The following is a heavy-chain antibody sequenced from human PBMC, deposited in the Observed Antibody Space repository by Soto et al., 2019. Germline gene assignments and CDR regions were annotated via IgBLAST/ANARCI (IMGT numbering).Heavy chain of an antibody. CDR3: ARRGAITMIVDNYYYGMDV. CDR1: GGTFSSYA. V-gene: IGHV1-69*13. Sequence: SVKVSCKASGGTFSSYAISWVRQAPGQGLEWMGGIIPIFGTANYAQKFQGRVTITPDEPTSTAYMELSSLRSEDTAVYYCARRGAITMIVDNYYYGMDVWGQGTTVTVSS. CDR2: IIPIFGTA. D-gene: IGHD3-22*01. J-gene: IGHJ6*02.